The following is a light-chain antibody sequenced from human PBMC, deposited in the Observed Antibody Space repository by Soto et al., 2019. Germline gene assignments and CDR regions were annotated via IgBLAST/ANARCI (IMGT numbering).Light chain of an antibody. CDR2: ADN. J-gene: IGLJ2*01. CDR1: SSNIGAGYD. CDR3: QSYDTSLSGVI. Sequence: QSVLTQTPSVSGAPGQKITMSCTGSSSNIGAGYDVHWYQQLPGAAPRLLIYADNNRPSGVPDRFSASNSRTSASLAITGLQGEDEAVYYCQSYDTSLSGVIFGAGTKLTVL. V-gene: IGLV1-40*01.